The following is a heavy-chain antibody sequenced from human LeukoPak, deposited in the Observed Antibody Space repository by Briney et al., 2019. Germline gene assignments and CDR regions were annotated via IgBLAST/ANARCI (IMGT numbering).Heavy chain of an antibody. V-gene: IGHV1-69*05. CDR2: IIPIFGTA. Sequence: ASVKVSCKASGGTFSSYAISWVRQAPGQGLEWMGGIIPIFGTANYAQKFQGRVTMTRDTSTSTVYMELSSLRSEDTAVYYCARNGQDGTLGNWGQGTLVTVSS. J-gene: IGHJ4*02. CDR3: ARNGQDGTLGN. D-gene: IGHD1-1*01. CDR1: GGTFSSYA.